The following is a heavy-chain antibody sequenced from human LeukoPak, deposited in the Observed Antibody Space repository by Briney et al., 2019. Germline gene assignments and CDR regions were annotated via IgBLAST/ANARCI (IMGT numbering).Heavy chain of an antibody. D-gene: IGHD3-10*01. CDR3: ARDYGSGSYFGY. Sequence: ASVKVSCKTSGYTFTDYNMNWVRQAPGQGLEWMGWITPNSGATGYAQKFQGRVSMTRDTSISTAYMELSRLRSDDTAVYFCARDYGSGSYFGYWGQGTLVTVSS. J-gene: IGHJ4*02. CDR2: ITPNSGAT. V-gene: IGHV1-2*02. CDR1: GYTFTDYN.